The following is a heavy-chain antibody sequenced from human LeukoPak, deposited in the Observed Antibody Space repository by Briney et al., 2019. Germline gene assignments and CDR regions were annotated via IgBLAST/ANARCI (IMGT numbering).Heavy chain of an antibody. J-gene: IGHJ4*02. CDR3: ARYCSSTSCYTFKDY. D-gene: IGHD2-2*02. Sequence: ASVKVSCKASGGTFSSYTISWVRQAPGQGLEWMGRIIPILGIANYAQKLQGRVTITADKSTSTAYMELSSLRSEDTAVYYCARYCSSTSCYTFKDYWGQGTLVTVSS. CDR2: IIPILGIA. CDR1: GGTFSSYT. V-gene: IGHV1-69*02.